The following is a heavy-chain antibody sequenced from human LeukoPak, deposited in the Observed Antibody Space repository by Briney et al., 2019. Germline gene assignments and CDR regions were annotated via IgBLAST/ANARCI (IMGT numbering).Heavy chain of an antibody. J-gene: IGHJ4*02. CDR2: INPNSGGT. V-gene: IGHV1-2*02. D-gene: IGHD6-19*01. CDR3: ARAAGAVAGNPNADFDY. Sequence: ASVKVSCKASGYTFTGYYMHWVRQAPGQGLEWMGWINPNSGGTNYAQKFQGRVTMTRDTSISTAYMELSRLRSDDTAVYYCARAAGAVAGNPNADFDYWGQGTLVTVSS. CDR1: GYTFTGYY.